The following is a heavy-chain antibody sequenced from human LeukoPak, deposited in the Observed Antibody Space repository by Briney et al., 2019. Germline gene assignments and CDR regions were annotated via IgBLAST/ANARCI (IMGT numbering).Heavy chain of an antibody. Sequence: AGSLSLTCAASGFTFSAYGLNWVRQAPGKGLEWVAIISFDGGTSYYADSVKGRFTISRDTSKNTLYLQMDSLRAEDTAVYYCAKSRKGVPTGCLDSWAQETLFTVSS. D-gene: IGHD4-11*01. CDR3: AKSRKGVPTGCLDS. CDR2: ISFDGGTS. V-gene: IGHV3-30*18. J-gene: IGHJ4*02. CDR1: GFTFSAYG.